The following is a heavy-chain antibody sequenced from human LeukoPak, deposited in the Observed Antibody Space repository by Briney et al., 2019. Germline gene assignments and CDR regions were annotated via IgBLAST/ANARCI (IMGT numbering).Heavy chain of an antibody. V-gene: IGHV1-18*01. CDR1: GYTFTSYG. J-gene: IGHJ6*02. CDR2: ISAYNGNT. Sequence: ASVKVSCKASGYTFTSYGISWVRQAPGQGLEWMGWISAYNGNTNYAQKLQGRVTMTTDTSTSTAYMELRSLRSDDTAVYYCAREAPYYYDSSGYYYYYGVDVWGQGTTVTVSS. D-gene: IGHD3-22*01. CDR3: AREAPYYYDSSGYYYYYGVDV.